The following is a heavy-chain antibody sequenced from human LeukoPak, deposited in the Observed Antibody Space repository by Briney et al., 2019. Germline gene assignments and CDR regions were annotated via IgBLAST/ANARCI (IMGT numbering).Heavy chain of an antibody. D-gene: IGHD3-22*01. Sequence: GRSLRLSCAASGFTFSSYGMHWVRQAPGKGLEGVAVISYDGSKKYYADSVKGRFTISRDNSKNTLYLQMNSLRAEDTAVYYCAGDSSGYPADYWGQGTLVTVSS. CDR2: ISYDGSKK. CDR3: AGDSSGYPADY. V-gene: IGHV3-30*03. CDR1: GFTFSSYG. J-gene: IGHJ4*02.